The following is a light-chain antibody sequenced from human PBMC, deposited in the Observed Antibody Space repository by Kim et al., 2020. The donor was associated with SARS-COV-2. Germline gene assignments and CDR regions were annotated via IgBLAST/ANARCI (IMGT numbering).Light chain of an antibody. CDR1: TGAVTSGHY. J-gene: IGLJ2*01. CDR2: DTT. Sequence: QAVVTQEPSLTVSPGGTVTLTCDSSTGAVTSGHYPYWFQHKPGQAPRTLIYDTTNKHSWTPARFSGSLLGGKAALTLSGAQPEDEAEYYCLLSYSSTLVFGGGTQLTVL. V-gene: IGLV7-46*01. CDR3: LLSYSSTLV.